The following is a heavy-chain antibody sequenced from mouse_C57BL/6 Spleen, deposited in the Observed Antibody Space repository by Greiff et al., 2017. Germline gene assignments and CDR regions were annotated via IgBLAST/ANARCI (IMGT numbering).Heavy chain of an antibody. Sequence: QVQLQQPGAELVRPGSSVKLSCKASGYTFTSYWMHWVKQRPIQGLEWIGNIDPSDSETHYNQKFKDKATLTVDKSSSTAYMQLSSLTSEDSAVYYCARSGDGYYGYWYFDVWGTGTTVTVSS. D-gene: IGHD2-3*01. CDR2: IDPSDSET. V-gene: IGHV1-52*01. CDR3: ARSGDGYYGYWYFDV. CDR1: GYTFTSYW. J-gene: IGHJ1*03.